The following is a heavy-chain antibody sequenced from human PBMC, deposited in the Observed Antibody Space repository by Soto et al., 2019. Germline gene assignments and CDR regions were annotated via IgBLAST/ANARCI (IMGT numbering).Heavy chain of an antibody. CDR3: ARQLSHICDS. Sequence: EVQLVQSGADIKKPGESLKISCKGVGYKFGSAWIGWVRQMPGKGLEWMGIIKPGTSDIRYSPSCRGHVTISADEAVSTAYLQWGSLKASDTAMYYCARQLSHICDSWGQGTLVTVSS. CDR2: IKPGTSDI. D-gene: IGHD3-3*02. V-gene: IGHV5-51*01. CDR1: GYKFGSAW. J-gene: IGHJ4*02.